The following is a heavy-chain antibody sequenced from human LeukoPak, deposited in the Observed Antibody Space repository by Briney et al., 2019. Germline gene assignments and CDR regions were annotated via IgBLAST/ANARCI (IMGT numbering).Heavy chain of an antibody. D-gene: IGHD3-3*01. J-gene: IGHJ6*02. CDR2: ISPSGGST. CDR3: ARHQSSYYDFWSGSPGTYYGMDV. Sequence: ASVKVSCKASGYTFTSYYIHWVRQAPGQGLEWMGIISPSGGSTSYAQKFQGRVTMTRDTSTSTVYMELSSLRSEDTAVYYCARHQSSYYDFWSGSPGTYYGMDVWGQGTTVTVFS. CDR1: GYTFTSYY. V-gene: IGHV1-46*01.